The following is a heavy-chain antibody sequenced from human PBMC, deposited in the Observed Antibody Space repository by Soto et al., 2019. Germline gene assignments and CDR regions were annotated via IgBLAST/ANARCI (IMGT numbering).Heavy chain of an antibody. CDR2: IIPMFGTA. CDR3: ARSGDSLRGGGSD. V-gene: IGHV1-69*06. CDR1: GGTFSSYA. Sequence: QVQLVQSGAEVKKPGSSVKVSCKTSGGTFSSYAISWVRQAPGQGLEWMGGIIPMFGTANYAQKFQGRVTITADKSTSTAYMGLSSLRSEDTAVYYCARSGDSLRGGGSDWGQGTLVTVSS. D-gene: IGHD1-26*01. J-gene: IGHJ4*02.